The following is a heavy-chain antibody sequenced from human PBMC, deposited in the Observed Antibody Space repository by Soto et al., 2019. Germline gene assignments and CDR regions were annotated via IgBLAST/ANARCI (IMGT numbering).Heavy chain of an antibody. CDR1: GYSFTSHY. Sequence: QVQLVQSGAEVKKPGASVKVSCKAIGYSFTSHYMHWVRQAPGQGLEWMGTIYPGGVNIGYAQKFKGRVTXTXEXSPXTVYMESNSLTSEDAAVYYWGRDQSWHAGVWWVDPWGQGTLVTVSP. D-gene: IGHD3-16*01. V-gene: IGHV1-46*01. J-gene: IGHJ5*02. CDR3: GRDQSWHAGVWWVDP. CDR2: IYPGGVNI.